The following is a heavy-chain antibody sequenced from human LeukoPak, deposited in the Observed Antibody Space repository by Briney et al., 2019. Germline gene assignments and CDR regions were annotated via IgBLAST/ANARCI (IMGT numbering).Heavy chain of an antibody. J-gene: IGHJ5*02. CDR3: ARDPYRGSSVWFDP. V-gene: IGHV1-18*01. D-gene: IGHD6-6*01. CDR1: GYTFTSYG. Sequence: ASVKVSCKASGYTFTSYGISCVRRAPGQGLEWMGWISAYNGNTNYAQKLQGRVTMTTETSTNTAYMELRSLRCDVTAVYYCARDPYRGSSVWFDPWGQGTLVTVSS. CDR2: ISAYNGNT.